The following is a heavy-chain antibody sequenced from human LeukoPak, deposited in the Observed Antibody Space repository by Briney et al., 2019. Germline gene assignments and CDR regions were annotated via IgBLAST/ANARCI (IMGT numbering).Heavy chain of an antibody. CDR1: GGSFSGYY. V-gene: IGHV4-59*01. Sequence: SETLSLTCAVYGGSFSGYYWSWIRQPPGKGLEWIGYIYYSGSTNYNPSLKSRVTISVDTSKNQFSLKLSSVTAADTAVYYCARAPTTGWFDPWGQGTLVTVSS. CDR3: ARAPTTGWFDP. D-gene: IGHD1-26*01. J-gene: IGHJ5*02. CDR2: IYYSGST.